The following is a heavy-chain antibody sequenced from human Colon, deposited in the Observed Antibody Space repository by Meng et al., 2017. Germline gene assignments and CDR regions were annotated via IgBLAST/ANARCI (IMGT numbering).Heavy chain of an antibody. J-gene: IGHJ4*02. CDR3: VRDDGATSSFDS. Sequence: QVQRGESGGGVVKPGGSRRRSCEVSGFTLTNYYMNWLRQAPGKGLETISYISNSGNTIYYADSVKGRFTISRDDAKNALFLQMDSLRAEDTAVYYCVRDDGATSSFDSWGQGTLVTVSS. D-gene: IGHD4/OR15-4a*01. V-gene: IGHV3-11*01. CDR1: GFTLTNYY. CDR2: ISNSGNTI.